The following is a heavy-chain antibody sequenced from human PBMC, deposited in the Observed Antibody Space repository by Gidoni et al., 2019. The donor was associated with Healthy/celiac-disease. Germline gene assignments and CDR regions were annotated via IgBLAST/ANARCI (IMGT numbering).Heavy chain of an antibody. CDR2: ISGSGGST. Sequence: EVQLLESGGGLVQPGGSLRLSCAASGFTFSSYAMSWVRQAPGKGLEWVSAISGSGGSTYYADYVKGRFTSSRDNSKNTLYLQMNSLRAEDTAVYYCASEGVYYDFWSGRKDDYWGQGTLVTVSS. J-gene: IGHJ4*02. CDR3: ASEGVYYDFWSGRKDDY. CDR1: GFTFSSYA. D-gene: IGHD3-3*01. V-gene: IGHV3-23*01.